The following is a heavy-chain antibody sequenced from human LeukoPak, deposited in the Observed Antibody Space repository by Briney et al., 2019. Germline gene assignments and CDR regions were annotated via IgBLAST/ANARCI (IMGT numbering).Heavy chain of an antibody. CDR1: GFTFSSHG. Sequence: GSLRLSCAASGFTFSSHGMRWVRQAPGKGLEWVSTISGSGDNTYYADSVKGRFTISRDNSKNTLYLHMNSRRAEDTAVYYCARGGEMATEPAGYWGQGTLVTVSS. CDR3: ARGGEMATEPAGY. V-gene: IGHV3-23*01. J-gene: IGHJ4*02. D-gene: IGHD5-24*01. CDR2: ISGSGDNT.